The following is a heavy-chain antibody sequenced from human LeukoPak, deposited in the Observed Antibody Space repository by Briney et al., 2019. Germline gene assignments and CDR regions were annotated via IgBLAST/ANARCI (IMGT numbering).Heavy chain of an antibody. CDR2: ISYDGSNK. D-gene: IGHD6-19*01. J-gene: IGHJ6*04. CDR1: GFTFSSYA. CDR3: ARDMASGSGWYIRRGDYYYGMDV. Sequence: GRSLRLSCAASGFTFSSYAMHWVRQAPGKGLEWVAVISYDGSNKYYADSVKGRFTISRDNSKNTLYLQMNSLRAEDTAVYYCARDMASGSGWYIRRGDYYYGMDVWGKGTTVTVSS. V-gene: IGHV3-30*04.